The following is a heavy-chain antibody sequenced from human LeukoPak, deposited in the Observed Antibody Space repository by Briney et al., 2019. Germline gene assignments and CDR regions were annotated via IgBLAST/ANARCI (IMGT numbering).Heavy chain of an antibody. Sequence: SETLSLTCAVYGGSFSGYYWSWIRQPPGKGLEWIGYIYYSGSTNYNPSLKSRVTISVDTSKNQSSLKLSSVTAADTAVYYCARDRPLWFGDYPGFDPWGQGTLVTVSS. CDR2: IYYSGST. V-gene: IGHV4-59*01. CDR1: GGSFSGYY. D-gene: IGHD3-10*01. J-gene: IGHJ5*02. CDR3: ARDRPLWFGDYPGFDP.